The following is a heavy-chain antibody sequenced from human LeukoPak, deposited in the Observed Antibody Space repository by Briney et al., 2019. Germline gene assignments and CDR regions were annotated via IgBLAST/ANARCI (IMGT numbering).Heavy chain of an antibody. Sequence: GGSLRLSCAASGFTFSSYSMNWVRQAPGKGLEWVSSISSSSSYIYYADSVKGRFTISRDNAKNSLYLQMNSLRAEDTAVYYCARDPPQNYDFWSGYSRPGYYYYGTDVWGQGTTVTVSS. CDR2: ISSSSSYI. D-gene: IGHD3-3*01. CDR3: ARDPPQNYDFWSGYSRPGYYYYGTDV. V-gene: IGHV3-21*01. CDR1: GFTFSSYS. J-gene: IGHJ6*02.